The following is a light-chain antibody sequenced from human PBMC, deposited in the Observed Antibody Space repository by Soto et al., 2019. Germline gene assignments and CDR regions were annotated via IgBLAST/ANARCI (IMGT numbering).Light chain of an antibody. Sequence: DIVMTQSPDSLAVSLGERAIINCKSSQSVLYISNNKNYLAWYQQKPGQPPKLLIYWASTRESGVPDRFSGSGSGTDFTLTISSLQAEDVAVYYGQQYYSTPRTFGQGTKVEIK. V-gene: IGKV4-1*01. CDR1: QSVLYISNNKNY. J-gene: IGKJ1*01. CDR2: WAS. CDR3: QQYYSTPRT.